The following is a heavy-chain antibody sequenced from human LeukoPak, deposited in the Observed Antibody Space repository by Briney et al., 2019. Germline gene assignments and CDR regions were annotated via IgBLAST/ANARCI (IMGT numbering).Heavy chain of an antibody. CDR2: TRGSGSGM. V-gene: IGHV3-21*05. J-gene: IGHJ4*02. CDR3: ARDDNWGFDY. CDR1: GFAFSDYS. D-gene: IGHD7-27*01. Sequence: GGSLRLSCAASGFAFSDYSMNWVRQAPGKGLEWVANTRGSGSGMGSGNYYAGAVKGRFTISRDNAKNSLYLQMKSLRAEDTAFYYCARDDNWGFDYWGQGALVTVSS.